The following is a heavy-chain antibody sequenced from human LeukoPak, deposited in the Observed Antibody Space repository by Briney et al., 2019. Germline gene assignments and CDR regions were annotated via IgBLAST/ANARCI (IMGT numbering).Heavy chain of an antibody. CDR3: AKDRPPRCSGGSCQSDY. Sequence: GGSLRLSCAASGFTFSSYGMHWVRQAPGKGLEWVAVIWYDGSNKYYADSVKGRFTISRDNSKNTLYLQMNSLRAEDTAVYYCAKDRPPRCSGGSCQSDYWGQGTLVTVSS. J-gene: IGHJ4*02. V-gene: IGHV3-33*06. D-gene: IGHD2-15*01. CDR2: IWYDGSNK. CDR1: GFTFSSYG.